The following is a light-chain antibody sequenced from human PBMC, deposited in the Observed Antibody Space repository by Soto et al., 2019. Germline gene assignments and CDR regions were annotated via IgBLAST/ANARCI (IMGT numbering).Light chain of an antibody. J-gene: IGLJ3*02. CDR1: SSDVGAYDH. CDR2: KVS. Sequence: QSVLTQPASVSESPGQSITISCIGTSSDVGAYDHVPWYQQHPGKAPKVIISKVSNRPSGVSTRFSGSKSGNTASLTISGLQTEDEAYYYCSSYTSSTTWVFGGGTKVTVL. CDR3: SSYTSSTTWV. V-gene: IGLV2-14*01.